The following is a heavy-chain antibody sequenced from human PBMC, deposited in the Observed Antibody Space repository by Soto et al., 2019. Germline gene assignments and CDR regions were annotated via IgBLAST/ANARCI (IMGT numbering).Heavy chain of an antibody. CDR2: IHYSGST. CDR3: ARLLYDSRGYYYFDY. Sequence: ASETLSLICTVSGGSISTSSHYWGWIRQPPGKGLEWIGSIHYSGSTYDRPSLKSRVTMSVDTSKNQFSLKLSSVTAADTADYYCARLLYDSRGYYYFDYWGQGTQVTVSS. J-gene: IGHJ4*02. CDR1: GGSISTSSHY. V-gene: IGHV4-39*01. D-gene: IGHD3-22*01.